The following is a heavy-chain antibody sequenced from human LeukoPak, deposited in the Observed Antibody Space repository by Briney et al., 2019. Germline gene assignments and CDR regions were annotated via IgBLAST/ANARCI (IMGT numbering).Heavy chain of an antibody. V-gene: IGHV3-23*01. CDR1: GFTFSTYG. D-gene: IGHD6-19*01. CDR2: ISGSGGST. CDR3: AGDKTTGGWYEFDY. J-gene: IGHJ4*02. Sequence: AGGSLRLSCAASGFTFSTYGMSWVRQAPGKGLEWVSAISGSGGSTYYADSVKGRFTISRDTSKNTVSLQMNSLRAEDTAVYYRAGDKTTGGWYEFDYWGQGTLATVSS.